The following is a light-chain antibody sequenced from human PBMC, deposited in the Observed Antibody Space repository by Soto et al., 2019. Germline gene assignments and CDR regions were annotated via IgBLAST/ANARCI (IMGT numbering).Light chain of an antibody. Sequence: SYELTQPPSVSVAPGKTARITCGGNNIGSKSVHWYQQKPGQAPVLVIYYDSDRPSGIPERFSGSKSGNTATLTIRRVEAGDEADYYCQVWDSSSDHVVFGGGTKLTVL. V-gene: IGLV3-21*04. J-gene: IGLJ2*01. CDR2: YDS. CDR3: QVWDSSSDHVV. CDR1: NIGSKS.